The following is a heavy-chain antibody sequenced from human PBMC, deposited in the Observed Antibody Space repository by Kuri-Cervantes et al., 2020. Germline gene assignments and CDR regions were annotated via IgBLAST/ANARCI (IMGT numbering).Heavy chain of an antibody. V-gene: IGHV4-39*01. D-gene: IGHD6-13*01. CDR3: ANLIAAAGTPIDY. CDR2: IYYSGST. CDR1: GGSISSSSYY. J-gene: IGHJ4*02. Sequence: SETLSLTCTVSGGSISSSSYYWGWIRQPPGKGLEWIGSIYYSGSTYYNPSLKSRVTISVDTSKNQFSLKLSSVTAADTAVYYCANLIAAAGTPIDYWGQGTLVTVSS.